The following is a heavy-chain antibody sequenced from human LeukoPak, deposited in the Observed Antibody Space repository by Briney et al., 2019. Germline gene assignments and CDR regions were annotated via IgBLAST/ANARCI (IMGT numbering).Heavy chain of an antibody. D-gene: IGHD3-22*01. J-gene: IGHJ4*02. CDR2: IYPGDSDT. Sequence: GESLKISCKGSGYSLTSYWIGWVRQMPGKGLEWMGIIYPGDSDTRYSPSFQGQVTVSADKSISTAYLQWSSLKASDTAMYYCATSTRGGYYSFDYWGQGTLVTVSS. CDR1: GYSLTSYW. V-gene: IGHV5-51*01. CDR3: ATSTRGGYYSFDY.